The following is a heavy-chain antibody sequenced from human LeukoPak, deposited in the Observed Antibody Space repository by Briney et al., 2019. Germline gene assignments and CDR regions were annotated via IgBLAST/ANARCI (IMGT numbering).Heavy chain of an antibody. CDR2: ISSSSSYT. CDR1: GFTFSDYY. V-gene: IGHV3-11*06. CDR3: ARDQFPRDYYGMDV. D-gene: IGHD2-21*01. J-gene: IGHJ6*02. Sequence: PGGSLRLSCAASGFTFSDYYMSWIRQAPGKGLEWVSHISSSSSYTNYADYVKGRFTISRDNSENTLYLQMDSLRAEDTAVYYCARDQFPRDYYGMDVWGQGTAVTVSS.